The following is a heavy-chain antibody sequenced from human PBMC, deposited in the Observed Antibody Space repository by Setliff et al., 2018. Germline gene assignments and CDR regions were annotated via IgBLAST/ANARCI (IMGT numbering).Heavy chain of an antibody. J-gene: IGHJ3*02. CDR3: ALFGDRDTFDT. CDR2: ISGSGGST. CDR1: GGSISSSSYY. D-gene: IGHD3-16*01. V-gene: IGHV3-23*01. Sequence: ETLSLTCTVSGGSISSSSYYWGWIRQPPGKGLEWVSAISGSGGSTYYADSVKGRFTISRDNSKNTLFLQMNSLRAEDTAFYHCALFGDRDTFDTWGQGTMVTVSS.